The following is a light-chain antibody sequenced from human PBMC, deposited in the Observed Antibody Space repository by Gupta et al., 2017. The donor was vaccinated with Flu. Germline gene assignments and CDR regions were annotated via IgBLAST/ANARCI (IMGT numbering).Light chain of an antibody. J-gene: IGKJ3*01. CDR1: QSVSSNY. Sequence: ATLSCRASQSVSSNYLAWYQQKPGQAPRLLIYGAYHRAAGIPDRFSGSGSGTDFILTINRLEPEDFAVYYCQQYVTSPPGVTFGPGTKVDVK. V-gene: IGKV3-20*01. CDR3: QQYVTSPPGVT. CDR2: GAY.